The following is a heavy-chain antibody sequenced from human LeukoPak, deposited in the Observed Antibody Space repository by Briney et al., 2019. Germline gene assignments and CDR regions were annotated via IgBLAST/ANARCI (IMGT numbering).Heavy chain of an antibody. CDR2: IRYDGSNK. J-gene: IGHJ4*02. D-gene: IGHD3-10*01. CDR1: GFTFSSYG. Sequence: GGSLRLSCAASGFTFSSYGMHWVRQAPGKGLEWVAFIRYDGSNKYYADSEKGRFTISRDNSKNTLYLQMNSLRAEDTAVYYCAKDPTLYYYGSGSHTDYWGQGGPLSVSS. CDR3: AKDPTLYYYGSGSHTDY. V-gene: IGHV3-30*02.